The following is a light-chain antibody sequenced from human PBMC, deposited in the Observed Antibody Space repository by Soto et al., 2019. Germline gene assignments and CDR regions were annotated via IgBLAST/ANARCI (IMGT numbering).Light chain of an antibody. CDR3: SSYTSSRTLV. CDR2: DVS. V-gene: IGLV2-14*01. CDR1: SSDVGYYNY. J-gene: IGLJ2*01. Sequence: QSALTQPASVSGSPGQSITISCTGTSSDVGYYNYVSWYQQNPGKAPKLMIYDVSNRPSGVSNRFSGSKSGNTASLTISGLQAEDEAEYYCSSYTSSRTLVFGGGTKLTVL.